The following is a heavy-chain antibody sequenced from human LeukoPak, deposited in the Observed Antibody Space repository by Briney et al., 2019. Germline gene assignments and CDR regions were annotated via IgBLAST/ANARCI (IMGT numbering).Heavy chain of an antibody. CDR1: GGSISSYY. D-gene: IGHD6-13*01. J-gene: IGHJ4*02. CDR3: ARVTGYRIEDYFDY. CDR2: IYYSGST. Sequence: SETLSLTCTVSGGSISSYYWSWIRQPTGKGLKWIGYIYYSGSTNYNPSLKSRVTISVETSKNEFSLKLRSVTAADTAVYYCARVTGYRIEDYFDYWGQGTLVTVSS. V-gene: IGHV4-59*01.